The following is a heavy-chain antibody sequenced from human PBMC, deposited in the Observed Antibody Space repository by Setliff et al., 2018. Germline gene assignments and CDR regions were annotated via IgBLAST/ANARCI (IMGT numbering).Heavy chain of an antibody. D-gene: IGHD3-10*01. CDR1: GGSLRGNAIF. CDR3: ARHVGSRSRGYNYYYYYMDV. CDR2: XYYTXDP. V-gene: IGHV4-39*01. Sequence: SETLSLTCTVSGGSLRGNAIFWGWIRQPPGKGLEWVGXXYYTXDPXYNXSLKSRVTXSVDTSRNQLSLKLTSVTAADTAVYYCARHVGSRSRGYNYYYYYMDVWGKGTTVTVSS. J-gene: IGHJ6*03.